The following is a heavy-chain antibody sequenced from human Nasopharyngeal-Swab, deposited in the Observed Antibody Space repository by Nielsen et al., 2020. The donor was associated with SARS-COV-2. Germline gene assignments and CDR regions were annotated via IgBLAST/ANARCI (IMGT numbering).Heavy chain of an antibody. CDR3: ARGVNCQWLTRCYYFDS. CDR2: INPNSGGT. CDR1: GYTFTGYY. J-gene: IGHJ4*02. V-gene: IGHV1-2*04. D-gene: IGHD6-19*01. Sequence: ASVKVSCKASGYTFTGYYMHWVRQAPGQGLEWMGWINPNSGGTNYAQKFQGWVTMTRDTSISTAYMELSSLRSEDTAVYYCARGVNCQWLTRCYYFDSWGQGTLVTVSS.